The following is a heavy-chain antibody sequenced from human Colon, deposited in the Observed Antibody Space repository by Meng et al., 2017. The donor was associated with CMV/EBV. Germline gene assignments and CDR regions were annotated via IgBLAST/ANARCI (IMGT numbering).Heavy chain of an antibody. D-gene: IGHD6-6*01. CDR1: GFTFTQYP. J-gene: IGHJ4*02. V-gene: IGHV3-21*01. CDR3: ARAPIAARQGYFDF. CDR2: ISYTGSYI. Sequence: ESLKISCAASGFTFTQYPMNWVRLAPGKGLEWVSSISYTGSYIDYADSVKGRFTISRDNANNSLFLQMNSLRVEDTAVYYCARAPIAARQGYFDFWGQGALVTVSS.